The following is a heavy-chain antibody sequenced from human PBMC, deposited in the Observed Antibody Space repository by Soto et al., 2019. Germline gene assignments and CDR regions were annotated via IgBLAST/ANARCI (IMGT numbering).Heavy chain of an antibody. V-gene: IGHV1-18*01. CDR3: VRDHTEWLVHCDY. D-gene: IGHD6-19*01. CDR2: ISAYNDNT. CDR1: GYTFTSYG. Sequence: ASVKVSCKASGYTFTSYGISWVRQAPGQGLEWMGWISAYNDNTNYAQKLQGRVTMTTDTSTSTAYMELRSLRSDDTAMYYCVRDHTEWLVHCDYWGQGTLVTVSS. J-gene: IGHJ4*02.